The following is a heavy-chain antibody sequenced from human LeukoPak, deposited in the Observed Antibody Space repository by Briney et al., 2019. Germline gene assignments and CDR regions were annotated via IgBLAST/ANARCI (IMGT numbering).Heavy chain of an antibody. V-gene: IGHV3-23*01. CDR1: GFTFSAYA. CDR3: AKDQGTAIFGVIIPDWYFDL. CDR2: IGSDNKP. J-gene: IGHJ2*01. D-gene: IGHD3-3*01. Sequence: PGGSLRLSCEASGFTFSAYAMTWVRQAPGQGLEWVSSIGSDNKPHYSESVKGRFAISRDNSKSMLFLQLNSLRAEDTALYYCAKDQGTAIFGVIIPDWYFDLWGRGTLVTVSS.